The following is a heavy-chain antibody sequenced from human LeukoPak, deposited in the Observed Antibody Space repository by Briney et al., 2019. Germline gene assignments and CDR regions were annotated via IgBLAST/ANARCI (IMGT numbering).Heavy chain of an antibody. Sequence: QTGGSLRLSCAASGFSFSNSWMSWVRQAPGQGLEWVANINPDGSETSNVDSVKGRFTISRDNAKNSLFLQMNSLRVDDTAMYYCRTSAARGGMDAWAQGTTVTVSS. CDR3: RTSAARGGMDA. D-gene: IGHD6-13*01. CDR2: INPDGSET. V-gene: IGHV3-7*01. J-gene: IGHJ6*02. CDR1: GFSFSNSW.